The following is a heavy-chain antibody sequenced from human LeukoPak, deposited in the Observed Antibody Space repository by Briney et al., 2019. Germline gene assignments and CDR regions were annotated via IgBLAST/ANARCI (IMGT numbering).Heavy chain of an antibody. CDR1: GGSFSGYY. Sequence: SETLSLTCAVYGGSFSGYYWSWIRQPPGKGLEWIGEINHSGSTNYNPSLKSRVTISVDTSKKQFPLKLSSVTAADTAVYYCARAPLVIVVTAFDYWGQGTLVTVSS. V-gene: IGHV4-34*01. CDR2: INHSGST. D-gene: IGHD2/OR15-2a*01. CDR3: ARAPLVIVVTAFDY. J-gene: IGHJ4*02.